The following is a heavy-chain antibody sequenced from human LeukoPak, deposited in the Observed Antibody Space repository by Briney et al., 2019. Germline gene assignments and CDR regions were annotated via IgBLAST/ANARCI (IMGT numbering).Heavy chain of an antibody. CDR2: SANGSVT. Sequence: PGGSLRLSCAASGLTVSSNYMNWVRQAPGQGLEWVSGLSANGSVTFYARSVRGRFTISRDNSKNTLHLQMSSLRADDSALYYCARFGDYGEYWGQGTLVIVSS. CDR3: ARFGDYGEY. J-gene: IGHJ4*02. CDR1: GLTVSSNY. V-gene: IGHV3-53*01. D-gene: IGHD4-17*01.